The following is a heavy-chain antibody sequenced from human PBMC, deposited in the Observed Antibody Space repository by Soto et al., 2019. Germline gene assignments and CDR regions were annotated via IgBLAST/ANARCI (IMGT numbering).Heavy chain of an antibody. CDR1: GGSFSGYY. CDR3: SRYSSSWYDPQGWFDP. CDR2: INHSGST. D-gene: IGHD6-13*01. V-gene: IGHV4-34*01. J-gene: IGHJ5*02. Sequence: QVQLQQWGAGLLKPSETLSLTCAVYGGSFSGYYWSWIRQPPGKGLEWIGEINHSGSTNYNPSLKSRVTISVDTSNNQFYLKLSSVTAADTAVYYCSRYSSSWYDPQGWFDPWGQGTLVTVSS.